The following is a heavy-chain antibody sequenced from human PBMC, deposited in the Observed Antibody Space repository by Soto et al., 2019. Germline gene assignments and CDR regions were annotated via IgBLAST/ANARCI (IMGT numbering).Heavy chain of an antibody. Sequence: PSETLSLTCTVSGGSISSSSYYWGWIRQPPGKGLEWIGSIYYSGSTYYNPSLKSRVTISVDTSKNQFSLKLSSATAADTAVYYCARHLTYCSAGSCYSDFPYYGMDVWGQGTTVTVSS. CDR2: IYYSGST. D-gene: IGHD2-15*01. J-gene: IGHJ6*02. CDR1: GGSISSSSYY. V-gene: IGHV4-39*01. CDR3: ARHLTYCSAGSCYSDFPYYGMDV.